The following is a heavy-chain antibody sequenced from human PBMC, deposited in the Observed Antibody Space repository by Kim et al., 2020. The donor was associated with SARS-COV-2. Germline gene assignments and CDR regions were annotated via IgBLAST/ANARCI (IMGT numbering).Heavy chain of an antibody. D-gene: IGHD6-19*01. CDR3: ARERSGWYGGEGMDV. Sequence: GGSLRLSCAASGFTFSSYAMHWVRQAPGKGLEWVAVISYDGSNKYYADSVKGRFTISRDNSKNTLYLQMNSLRAEDTAVYYCARERSGWYGGEGMDVWGQGTTVTVSS. J-gene: IGHJ6*02. CDR1: GFTFSSYA. CDR2: ISYDGSNK. V-gene: IGHV3-30*04.